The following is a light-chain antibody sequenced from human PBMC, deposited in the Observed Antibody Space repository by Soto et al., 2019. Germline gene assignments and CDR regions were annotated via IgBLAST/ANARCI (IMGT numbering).Light chain of an antibody. Sequence: DIQMTQSPYSLSASVGDRVTITCRASQSISSYLNWYQQKPGKTPKLLIYAASSLQSGVPSSFSGSGSGTDFTLTISSLQPEDFATYYCQQSYSTPPYTFGQGTKLEIK. V-gene: IGKV1-39*01. CDR1: QSISSY. J-gene: IGKJ2*01. CDR3: QQSYSTPPYT. CDR2: AAS.